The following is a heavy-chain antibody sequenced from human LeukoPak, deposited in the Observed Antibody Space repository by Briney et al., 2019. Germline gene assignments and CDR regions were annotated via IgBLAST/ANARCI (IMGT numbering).Heavy chain of an antibody. Sequence: GRSLRLSCAASGFTFSSYAMHWVRQAPGKGLEWVAVISYDGSNKYYADSVKGRFTISRDNSKNTLYLQMNSLRAEDTAVYYCARGTVLRYFDWLSGGRGMDVWGQGTTVTVSS. J-gene: IGHJ6*02. CDR2: ISYDGSNK. CDR3: ARGTVLRYFDWLSGGRGMDV. D-gene: IGHD3-9*01. V-gene: IGHV3-30-3*01. CDR1: GFTFSSYA.